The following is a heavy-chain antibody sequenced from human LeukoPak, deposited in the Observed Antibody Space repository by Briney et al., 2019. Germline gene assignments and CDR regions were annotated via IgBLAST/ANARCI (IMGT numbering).Heavy chain of an antibody. J-gene: IGHJ4*02. V-gene: IGHV3-23*01. CDR2: ISLNGETT. D-gene: IGHD6-19*01. CDR1: GFIVSSFG. CDR3: AQGFSSGWYPY. Sequence: GGSLRLSCAVSGFIVSSFGMSWVRQAPGKGLEWISAISLNGETTWYADSVKGRFIISRDNSKNTLYLQLTCLRAEDTAVYYCAQGFSSGWYPYWGQGSLVSVSS.